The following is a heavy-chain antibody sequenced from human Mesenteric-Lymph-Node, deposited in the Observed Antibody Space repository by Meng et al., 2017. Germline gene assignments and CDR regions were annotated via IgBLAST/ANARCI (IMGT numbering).Heavy chain of an antibody. CDR1: GFTLSSYT. J-gene: IGHJ4*02. Sequence: GESLKISCAASGFTLSSYTLHWVRQAPGKGLEWVAVVGYDGGYAYYGDSVKGRFTISRDNSKNTGYLKMNSLRAEDTAIYYCARVSLKATILGRGLYSRPDYWGQGTLVTVSS. CDR3: ARVSLKATILGRGLYSRPDY. D-gene: IGHD3-3*01. V-gene: IGHV3-30*04. CDR2: VGYDGGYA.